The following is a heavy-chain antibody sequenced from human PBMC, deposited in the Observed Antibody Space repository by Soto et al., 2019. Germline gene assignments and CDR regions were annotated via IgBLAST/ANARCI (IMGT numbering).Heavy chain of an antibody. CDR2: ISYDGSNK. CDR3: ARDFAGYSSSPGALDI. CDR1: GFTFSSYA. V-gene: IGHV3-30-3*01. J-gene: IGHJ3*02. D-gene: IGHD6-6*01. Sequence: GGSLRLSCAASGFTFSSYAMHWVRQAPGKGLEWVAVISYDGSNKYYADSVKGRFTISRDNSKNTLYLQMNSLRAEDTAVYYCARDFAGYSSSPGALDIWGQGTMVTVSS.